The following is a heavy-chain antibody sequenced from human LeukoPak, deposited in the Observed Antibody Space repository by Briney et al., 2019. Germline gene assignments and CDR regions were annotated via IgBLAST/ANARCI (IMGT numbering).Heavy chain of an antibody. J-gene: IGHJ4*02. D-gene: IGHD3-9*01. CDR3: TSGLRDFDWLMKTETYFDY. CDR1: GFTFSNAW. CDR2: IKSKTDGGTT. V-gene: IGHV3-15*01. Sequence: GGSLRLSCAASGFTFSNAWMSWVRQAPGKGLEWVGRIKSKTDGGTTDYAAPVEGRFTISRDDSKNTLYLQMNSLKTEDTAVYYCTSGLRDFDWLMKTETYFDYWGQGTLVTVSS.